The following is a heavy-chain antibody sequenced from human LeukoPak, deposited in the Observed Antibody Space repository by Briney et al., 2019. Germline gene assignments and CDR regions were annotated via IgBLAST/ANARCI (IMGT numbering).Heavy chain of an antibody. D-gene: IGHD3-22*01. CDR2: IYYTGST. V-gene: IGHV4-39*07. J-gene: IGHJ4*02. CDR3: AILPATHTYYYDNSGYYRPGVH. CDR1: GGSISSSHYY. Sequence: KTSETLSLTCTVSGGSISSSHYYWGWIRQPSGKGLEWLGSIYYTGSTYYNPSLKSRVTMSVDTSKNQFSLKLRFATAADTAVYYCAILPATHTYYYDNSGYYRPGVHWGQGTLVTVSS.